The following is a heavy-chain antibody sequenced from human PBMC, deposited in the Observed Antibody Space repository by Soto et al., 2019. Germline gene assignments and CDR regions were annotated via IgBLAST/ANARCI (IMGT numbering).Heavy chain of an antibody. CDR2: VHPSDSDT. D-gene: IGHD4-17*01. V-gene: IGHV5-51*01. Sequence: GESLKISCEATGYIFTNSWIAWVRQMPGKGLEWMGSVHPSDSDTRYSPSFQGQVTISADSPLFTAYLQLSSLKASDTAIYFCARSYGDNSRFDLWGRGTLVTVSS. CDR3: ARSYGDNSRFDL. J-gene: IGHJ4*02. CDR1: GYIFTNSW.